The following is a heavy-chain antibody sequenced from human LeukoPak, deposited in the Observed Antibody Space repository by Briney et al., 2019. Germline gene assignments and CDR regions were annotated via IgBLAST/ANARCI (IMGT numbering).Heavy chain of an antibody. V-gene: IGHV1-2*02. Sequence: GASVKVSCKASGGTFSSYAISWVRQAPGQGLEWMGWINPNSGGTNYAQKFQGRVTMTRDTSISTAYMELSRLRSDDTAVYYCATGLRAAPFDYWGQGTLVTVSS. D-gene: IGHD2-15*01. CDR2: INPNSGGT. J-gene: IGHJ4*02. CDR3: ATGLRAAPFDY. CDR1: GGTFSSYA.